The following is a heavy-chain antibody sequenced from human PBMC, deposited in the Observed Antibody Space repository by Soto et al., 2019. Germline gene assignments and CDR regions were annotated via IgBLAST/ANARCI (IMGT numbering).Heavy chain of an antibody. V-gene: IGHV4-39*01. Sequence: QLQLQKSGPGLVKPSGTLSLTCTVSGASISSTSYWGWIRQPPGKGLEWIGAMYHRGNTYYSPSLKSRVNVSVDTSKNQISLRLTSVTAADTAVYYCARQTGLVRGVIDSWGQGTLITVSS. CDR3: ARQTGLVRGVIDS. CDR2: MYHRGNT. CDR1: GASISSTSY. D-gene: IGHD3-10*01. J-gene: IGHJ4*02.